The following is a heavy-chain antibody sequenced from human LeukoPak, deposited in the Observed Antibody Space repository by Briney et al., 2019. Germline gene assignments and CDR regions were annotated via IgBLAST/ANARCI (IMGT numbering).Heavy chain of an antibody. CDR2: IYSGGST. CDR1: GFTVSSNY. J-gene: IGHJ5*02. D-gene: IGHD6-13*01. V-gene: IGHV3-53*01. CDR3: ARSSSRSWDNWFDP. Sequence: GGSLRLSCAASGFTVSSNYMSWVRQAPGKGLEWVSVIYSGGSTYYADSVKGRFTISRDNSKNTLYLQMNSLRAEDTAVYYCARSSSRSWDNWFDPWGQGTLVTVSS.